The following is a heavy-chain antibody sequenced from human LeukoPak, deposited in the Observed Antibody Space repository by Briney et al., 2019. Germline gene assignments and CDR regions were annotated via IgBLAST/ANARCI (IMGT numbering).Heavy chain of an antibody. Sequence: SETQSLTCTVSGGSISNYYWSWIRQPPGRGLEWIGHINYSGSTNYNPSLKSRVTMSVDTSKNQFSLKLSSVTAADTAVYYCARGLMYLDYWGQGTLVTVSS. V-gene: IGHV4-59*01. CDR1: GGSISNYY. D-gene: IGHD3-16*01. J-gene: IGHJ4*02. CDR3: ARGLMYLDY. CDR2: INYSGST.